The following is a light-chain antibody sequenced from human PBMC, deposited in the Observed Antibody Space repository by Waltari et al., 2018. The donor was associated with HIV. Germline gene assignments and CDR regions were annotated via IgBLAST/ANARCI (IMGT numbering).Light chain of an antibody. CDR1: HSIFNN. V-gene: IGKV3-15*01. CDR3: QQYNDWLALT. Sequence: ILMTPTPATVSVSPGERGTLYCTAIHSIFNNVAWYQQRRGQAPRLVIYGASTRVTGVPDRFSGSGSGTEFTLTISSVQSEDFALYFCQQYNDWLALTFGGGTKVEV. CDR2: GAS. J-gene: IGKJ4*01.